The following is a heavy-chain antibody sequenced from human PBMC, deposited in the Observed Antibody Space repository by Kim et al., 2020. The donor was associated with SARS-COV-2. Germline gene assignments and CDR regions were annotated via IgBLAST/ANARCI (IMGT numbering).Heavy chain of an antibody. J-gene: IGHJ6*01. Sequence: SETLSLTCTVSGGSISSSSYYWGWIRQPPGKGLEWIGSIYYSGSTYYNPSLKSRVTISVDTSKNQFSLKLSSVTAADTAVYYCARDLNPLVRGVSGDYYG. CDR3: ARDLNPLVRGVSGDYYG. V-gene: IGHV4-39*07. D-gene: IGHD3-10*01. CDR2: IYYSGST. CDR1: GGSISSSSYY.